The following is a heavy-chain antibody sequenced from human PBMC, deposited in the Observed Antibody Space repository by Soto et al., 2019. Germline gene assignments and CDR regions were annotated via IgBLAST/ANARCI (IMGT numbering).Heavy chain of an antibody. CDR3: ARSDVKV. CDR2: INNDGTIT. CDR1: EFVFRSYW. Sequence: QPGGSLRLSCAASEFVFRSYWMHWVRQAPGKGLVWVSRINNDGTITQYADSVRGRFTISRDNSKKMLYLNMNNLRAEDTAMYYCARSDVKVWGQGTLVTVSS. J-gene: IGHJ4*02. V-gene: IGHV3-74*03.